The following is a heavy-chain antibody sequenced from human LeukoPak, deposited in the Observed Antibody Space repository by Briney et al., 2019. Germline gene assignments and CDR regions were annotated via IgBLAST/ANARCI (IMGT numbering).Heavy chain of an antibody. CDR3: AAAPRVITFGGVIVDNWYFDL. CDR2: IYYSGST. V-gene: IGHV4-30-4*01. Sequence: KTSETLSLTCTVSGGSISSGDYYWSWIRQPPGNCLEWIGYIYYSGSTYYNPSLKSRVTISVYTSKSQSSLKLSSVNAADTDVYYCAAAPRVITFGGVIVDNWYFDLWGRGTLVTVSS. J-gene: IGHJ2*01. CDR1: GGSISSGDYY. D-gene: IGHD3-16*02.